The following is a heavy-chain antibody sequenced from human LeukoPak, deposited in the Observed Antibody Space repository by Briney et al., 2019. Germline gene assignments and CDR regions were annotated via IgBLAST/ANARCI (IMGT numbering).Heavy chain of an antibody. CDR2: IYCSGST. CDR3: ARDNCSGGSCYSFY. CDR1: GGSISSSSYY. D-gene: IGHD2-15*01. Sequence: SETLSLTCTVSGGSISSSSYYWGWIRQPPGKGLEWIGSIYCSGSTYYNPSLKSRVTISVDTSKNQFSLKLSSVTAADTAVYYCARDNCSGGSCYSFYWGQGTLVTVSS. J-gene: IGHJ4*02. V-gene: IGHV4-39*07.